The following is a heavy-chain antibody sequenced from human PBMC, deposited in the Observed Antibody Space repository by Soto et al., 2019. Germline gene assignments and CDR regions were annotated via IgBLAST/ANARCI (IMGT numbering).Heavy chain of an antibody. V-gene: IGHV1-2*02. D-gene: IGHD2-21*02. J-gene: IGHJ6*02. Sequence: ASVKVSCKASGYTFTAHYMHCVRQAPGQGIEWMGWINPNSGGTNYAQKFQGRVTMTRDTSISAAYMELSRLRSDDTAVYYCARDWSYCGGDCYPSGMDVWGQGTTVTVSS. CDR3: ARDWSYCGGDCYPSGMDV. CDR2: INPNSGGT. CDR1: GYTFTAHY.